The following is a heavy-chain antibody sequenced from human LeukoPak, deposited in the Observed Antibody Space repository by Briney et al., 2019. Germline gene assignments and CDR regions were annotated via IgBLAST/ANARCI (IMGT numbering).Heavy chain of an antibody. D-gene: IGHD2-15*01. Sequence: SQTLSLTCTVSGGSINRGDYYWTWIRQPPGKGLEWIGYIYYSASTYYNPSLKGRVTISIDTSKKQFLLDLSSVTAADTAVYYCARKVVADTAFDGWGQGTLVTVSS. V-gene: IGHV4-30-4*01. CDR3: ARKVVADTAFDG. CDR1: GGSINRGDYY. CDR2: IYYSAST. J-gene: IGHJ4*02.